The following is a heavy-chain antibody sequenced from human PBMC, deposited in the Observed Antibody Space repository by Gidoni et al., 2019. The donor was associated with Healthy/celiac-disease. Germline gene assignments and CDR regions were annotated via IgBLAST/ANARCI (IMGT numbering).Heavy chain of an antibody. CDR2: ISYDGSNK. D-gene: IGHD6-25*01. J-gene: IGHJ4*02. Sequence: QVQLVESGGGVVQPGRSLRLSCAASGFTFSSYAMHWVPQAPGKGLEWVAVISYDGSNKYYADSVKGRFTISRDNSKNTLYLQMNSLRAEDTAVYYCARDPLLVGVAAAFDYWGQGTLVTVSS. V-gene: IGHV3-30-3*01. CDR1: GFTFSSYA. CDR3: ARDPLLVGVAAAFDY.